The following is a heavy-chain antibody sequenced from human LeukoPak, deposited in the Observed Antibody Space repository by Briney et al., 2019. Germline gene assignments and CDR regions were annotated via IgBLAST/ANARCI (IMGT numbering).Heavy chain of an antibody. J-gene: IGHJ4*02. Sequence: PSETLSLTCTVPGDSISSYFWSWIRQPPGKGLEWIGYMHNGVHTNYNPSLKSRVTISGDTSKNQSSLKLTSVPAADTAIYYCAATIKRDYGDTNLDYWGQGTLVTVSS. CDR2: MHNGVHT. CDR1: GDSISSYF. CDR3: AATIKRDYGDTNLDY. V-gene: IGHV4-59*01. D-gene: IGHD4/OR15-4a*01.